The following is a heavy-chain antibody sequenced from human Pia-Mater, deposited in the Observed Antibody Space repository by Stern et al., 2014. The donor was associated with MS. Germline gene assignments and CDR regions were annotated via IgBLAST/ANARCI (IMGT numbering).Heavy chain of an antibody. CDR1: GFTFSTYP. CDR2: ISFDGNKK. J-gene: IGHJ4*02. V-gene: IGHV3-30-3*01. CDR3: ARGYSSGWLFLLDY. D-gene: IGHD6-19*01. Sequence: VQLVESGGGVAQPGTSLRLSCAASGFTFSTYPIHWVRQAPGKGLEWVAVISFDGNKKYFADSVKGRFTISRDNSKNTMYLQMNSLRDEDTAIYYCARGYSSGWLFLLDYWGQGTLVIVSS.